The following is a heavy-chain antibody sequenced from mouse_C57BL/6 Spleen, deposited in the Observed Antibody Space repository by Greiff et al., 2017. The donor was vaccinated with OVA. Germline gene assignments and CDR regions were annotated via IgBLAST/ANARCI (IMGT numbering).Heavy chain of an antibody. Sequence: QVQLQQPGAELVKPGASVKMSCKASGYTFPSYWITWVKQRPGQGLEWIGDIYPGSGSTNYNEKCKSKATLTVDPSSSTAYMQLSSLTSEDSAVYYCARSLYYGSSGGYFDVWGTGTTVTVSS. J-gene: IGHJ1*03. CDR3: ARSLYYGSSGGYFDV. CDR2: IYPGSGST. CDR1: GYTFPSYW. D-gene: IGHD1-1*01. V-gene: IGHV1-55*01.